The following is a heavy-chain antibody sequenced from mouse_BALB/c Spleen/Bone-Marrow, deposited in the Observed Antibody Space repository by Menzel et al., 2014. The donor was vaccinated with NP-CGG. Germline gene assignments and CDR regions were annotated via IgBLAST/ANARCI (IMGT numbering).Heavy chain of an antibody. J-gene: IGHJ4*01. Sequence: EVNVVESGGDLVKPGGSLKLSCAASGFTFSTYGMSWVRQTPDKRLEWVATISSGGGYTYYPDSVKGRFTISRDNANNTLYLQMSSLKSEDTAMYYCTRQRNWDHYAMGYWGQGTSVTVSS. CDR2: ISSGGGYT. D-gene: IGHD4-1*01. CDR1: GFTFSTYG. V-gene: IGHV5-6*01. CDR3: TRQRNWDHYAMGY.